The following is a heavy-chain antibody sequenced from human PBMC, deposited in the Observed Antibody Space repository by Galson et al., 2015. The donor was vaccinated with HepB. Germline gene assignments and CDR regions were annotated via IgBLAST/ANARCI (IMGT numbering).Heavy chain of an antibody. CDR2: INADGSDE. CDR3: AIDGGWFRLDP. CDR1: GFTFRTSW. V-gene: IGHV3-7*01. J-gene: IGHJ5*02. Sequence: SLRLSCAASGFTFRTSWMTWVRQGPGRGLEWVANINADGSDEFYVDSVKDRFTISRDNAKNSLYLQMNSLRAEDTGVYYCAIDGGWFRLDPWGQGTLVTVSS. D-gene: IGHD2-15*01.